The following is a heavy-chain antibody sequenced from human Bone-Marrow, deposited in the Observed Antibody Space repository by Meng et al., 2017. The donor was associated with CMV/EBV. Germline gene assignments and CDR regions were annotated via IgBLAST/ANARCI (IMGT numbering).Heavy chain of an antibody. Sequence: ASVKVSCKASGGTFSSYAISWVRQAPGQGLEWMGWINPNSGNTSYAQKFQGRVTMTRDTSTSTVYMELSSLRSEDTAVYYCARETCSSTSCYTDYYYGMDVWGQGTTVTVSS. CDR3: ARETCSSTSCYTDYYYGMDV. D-gene: IGHD2-2*02. J-gene: IGHJ6*02. V-gene: IGHV1-8*02. CDR2: INPNSGNT. CDR1: GGTFSSYA.